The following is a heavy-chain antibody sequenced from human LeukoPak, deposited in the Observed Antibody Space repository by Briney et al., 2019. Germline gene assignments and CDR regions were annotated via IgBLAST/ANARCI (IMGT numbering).Heavy chain of an antibody. Sequence: PSETLSLTCAVSGDSLTSHNWWSCVRPSPGKGLEWIGEIYHSGTTNYSPSLKSRVTISVDKSKNQLSLRLTSVTAADTAVYFCASCLFDYYYFDQWGQGTLVTVSS. CDR1: GDSLTSHNW. J-gene: IGHJ4*02. CDR2: IYHSGTT. D-gene: IGHD3-10*01. CDR3: ASCLFDYYYFDQ. V-gene: IGHV4-4*02.